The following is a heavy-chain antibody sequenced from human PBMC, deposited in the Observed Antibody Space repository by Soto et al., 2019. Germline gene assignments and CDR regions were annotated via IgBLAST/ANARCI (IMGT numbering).Heavy chain of an antibody. Sequence: PSETLSLTCTVSGGSISSSSYYWGWIRQPPGKGLELIGSLYYSGSTYYNPSLKSRVTISVDTSKNQFSLKLSSVTAADTAVYYCARQALTLYDILTGYYIVGLPSPTRGMDVWGQGTTVTVSS. CDR2: LYYSGST. CDR3: ARQALTLYDILTGYYIVGLPSPTRGMDV. CDR1: GGSISSSSYY. J-gene: IGHJ6*02. D-gene: IGHD3-9*01. V-gene: IGHV4-39*01.